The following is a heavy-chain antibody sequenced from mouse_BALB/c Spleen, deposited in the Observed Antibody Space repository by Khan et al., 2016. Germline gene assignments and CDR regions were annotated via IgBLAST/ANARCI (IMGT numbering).Heavy chain of an antibody. V-gene: IGHV14-3*02. Sequence: VQLKQSGAELVKPGASVKLSCTASGFNIKDTYMHWMIQRPEQGLEWIGRIDPANDNTKYDPKFQGKATITADTSSNTAYLQLSSLTSEDTAVYYCARSYYDSWCVYWGQGTLVTVSA. D-gene: IGHD2-4*01. CDR1: GFNIKDTY. CDR2: IDPANDNT. J-gene: IGHJ3*01. CDR3: ARSYYDSWCVY.